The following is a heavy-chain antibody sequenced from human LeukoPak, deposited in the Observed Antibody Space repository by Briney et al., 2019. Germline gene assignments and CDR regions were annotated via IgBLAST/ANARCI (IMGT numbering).Heavy chain of an antibody. CDR2: IYTSGST. Sequence: SETLSLTCTVSGGSISSGSYYWSWIRQPAGKGLEWIGRIYTSGSTNYNPSLKSRVTISVDTSKNQFSLKLSSVTAADTAVYYCARLVRGVTTVYFDYWGQGTLVTVSS. CDR3: ARLVRGVTTVYFDY. J-gene: IGHJ4*02. V-gene: IGHV4-61*02. CDR1: GGSISSGSYY. D-gene: IGHD3-10*01.